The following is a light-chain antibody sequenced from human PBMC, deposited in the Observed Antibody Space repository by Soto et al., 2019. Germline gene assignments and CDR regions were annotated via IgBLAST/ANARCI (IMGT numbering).Light chain of an antibody. CDR3: QQRSNCPLT. CDR1: QSFSSY. V-gene: IGKV3-11*01. J-gene: IGKJ4*01. CDR2: DAS. Sequence: EIVLTQSPATLSLSPGERATLSCRASQSFSSYLAWYQQKPGQAPRLLIYDASNRATGIPARFSGSGAGTDFTLTIRSLEPEDFAGYYCQQRSNCPLTFGGGTKVEIK.